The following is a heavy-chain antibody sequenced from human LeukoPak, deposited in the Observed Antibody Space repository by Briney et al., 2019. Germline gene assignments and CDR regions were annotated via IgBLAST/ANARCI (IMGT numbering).Heavy chain of an antibody. Sequence: PSETLSLTCAVSGGSISSSNWWSWVRQPTGKGLEWIGEIYHSGSTNYNPSLKSRVTISVDKSKNQFSLKLSSVTAADTAVYYCAGTIVVVVAATFAFDIWGQGTMVTVSS. CDR2: IYHSGST. CDR1: GGSISSSNW. CDR3: AGTIVVVVAATFAFDI. D-gene: IGHD2-15*01. V-gene: IGHV4-4*02. J-gene: IGHJ3*02.